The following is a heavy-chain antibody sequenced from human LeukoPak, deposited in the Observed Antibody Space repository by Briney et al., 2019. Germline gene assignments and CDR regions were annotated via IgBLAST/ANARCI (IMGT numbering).Heavy chain of an antibody. CDR2: IWYDGSNK. CDR1: GFTFSSYG. Sequence: GRSLRLSCAASGFTFSSYGMHWVRQAPGKGLEWVAVIWYDGSNKYYADSVKGRFTISRDNSKNTLYLQMNSLRAEDTAVYYCARDGEDIVGATPSWFDPWGQGTLVTVSS. D-gene: IGHD1-26*01. CDR3: ARDGEDIVGATPSWFDP. V-gene: IGHV3-33*01. J-gene: IGHJ5*02.